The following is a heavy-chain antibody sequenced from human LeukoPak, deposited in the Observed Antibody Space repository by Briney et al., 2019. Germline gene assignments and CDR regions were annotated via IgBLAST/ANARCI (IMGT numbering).Heavy chain of an antibody. D-gene: IGHD6-19*01. J-gene: IGHJ3*02. V-gene: IGHV3-48*03. CDR1: GFTFSGFE. CDR3: AREAVPGGRGDTFDI. CDR2: ISGSGTNI. Sequence: GGSLRLSCAASGFTFSGFEMNWVRQAPGKGLEWVSYISGSGTNIYYADSVKGRFTISRDNAKNSLSLQMNSLRAEDTAIYYCAREAVPGGRGDTFDIWDQGTMVTVSS.